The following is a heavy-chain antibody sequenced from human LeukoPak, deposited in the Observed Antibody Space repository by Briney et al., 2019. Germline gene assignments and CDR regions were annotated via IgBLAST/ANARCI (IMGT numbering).Heavy chain of an antibody. V-gene: IGHV4-39*01. CDR1: GGSISSSSYY. Sequence: PSETLSLTCTVSGGSISSSSYYWGWIRQPPGKGLEWIGNIYYTGSTYYNPSLKSRVTISVETSKNQFSLKLSSVTAADTAVYYCARGDIVVVPAAPDYWGQGTLVTVSS. D-gene: IGHD2-2*01. CDR2: IYYTGST. CDR3: ARGDIVVVPAAPDY. J-gene: IGHJ4*02.